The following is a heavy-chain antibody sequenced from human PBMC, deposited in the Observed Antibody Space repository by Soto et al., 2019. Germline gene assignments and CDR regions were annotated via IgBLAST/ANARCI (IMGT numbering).Heavy chain of an antibody. D-gene: IGHD3-3*01. CDR2: IYYSGST. J-gene: IGHJ6*02. V-gene: IGHV4-39*01. Sequence: QLQLQESGPGLVKPSETLSLTCTVSGGSTSSSSYYWGWIRQPPGKGLEWIGSIYYSGSTYYNPSLKSRVTISVDTSKNQFSLKLSSVTSADTAVYYCARLFWSGNGMDVWGQGTTVTVSS. CDR1: GGSTSSSSYY. CDR3: ARLFWSGNGMDV.